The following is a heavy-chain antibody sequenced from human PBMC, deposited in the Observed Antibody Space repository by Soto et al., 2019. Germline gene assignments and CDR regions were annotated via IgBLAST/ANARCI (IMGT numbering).Heavy chain of an antibody. CDR1: GGTFSSYA. J-gene: IGHJ5*02. D-gene: IGHD2-2*01. CDR3: ARAGSRDIVLVPAAIHWFDP. CDR2: IIPIFGTA. V-gene: IGHV1-69*12. Sequence: QVQLVQSGAEVKKPGSSVKVSCKASGGTFSSYAISWVRQAPGQGLEWMGGIIPIFGTANYAQKFQGRVTITADESTSTAYMELSSLRSEDTAVYYYARAGSRDIVLVPAAIHWFDPWGQGTLVTVSS.